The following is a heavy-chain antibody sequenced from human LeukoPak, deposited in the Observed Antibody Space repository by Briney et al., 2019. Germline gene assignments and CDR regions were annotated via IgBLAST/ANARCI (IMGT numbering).Heavy chain of an antibody. CDR2: IYHSGST. J-gene: IGHJ4*02. CDR3: ARGFGPSGGGINDY. V-gene: IGHV4-4*02. CDR1: GGSISSSNW. D-gene: IGHD3-10*01. Sequence: TSETLSLTCAVSGGSISSSNWWSWVRQPPGKGLEWIGEIYHSGSTNYNPSLKSRVTISVDKSKNQFSLKLSSVTAADTAVYYCARGFGPSGGGINDYWGQGTLVTVSS.